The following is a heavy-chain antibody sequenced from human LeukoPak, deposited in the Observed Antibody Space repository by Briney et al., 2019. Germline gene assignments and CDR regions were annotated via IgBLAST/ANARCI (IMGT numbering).Heavy chain of an antibody. CDR1: GGSASSSSYY. V-gene: IGHV4-39*01. CDR3: ARRDCSSTSCYGAYPEEMG. Sequence: PSETLSLTCTLSGGSASSSSYYWDWIPQPPGKGLEWGGGIYYSGSAYYNPSLKSRLTISIDTSNNQFSLKLSSVTAADTAVYYCARRDCSSTSCYGAYPEEMGWGQGTLVTVSS. J-gene: IGHJ4*02. CDR2: IYYSGSA. D-gene: IGHD2-2*01.